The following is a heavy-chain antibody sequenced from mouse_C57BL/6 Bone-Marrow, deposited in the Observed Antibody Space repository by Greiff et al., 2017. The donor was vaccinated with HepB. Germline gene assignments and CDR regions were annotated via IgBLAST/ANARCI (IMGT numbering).Heavy chain of an antibody. CDR2: INPNNGGT. CDR3: ARDYGSSLYWCFDV. J-gene: IGHJ1*03. D-gene: IGHD1-1*01. CDR1: GYTFTDYY. Sequence: EVQLQQSGPELVKPGASVKISCKASGYTFTDYYMNWVKQSHGKSLEWIGDINPNNGGTSYNQKFKGKATLTVDKSSSTAYMELRSLTSEDSAVYYCARDYGSSLYWCFDVWGTGTTVTVSS. V-gene: IGHV1-26*01.